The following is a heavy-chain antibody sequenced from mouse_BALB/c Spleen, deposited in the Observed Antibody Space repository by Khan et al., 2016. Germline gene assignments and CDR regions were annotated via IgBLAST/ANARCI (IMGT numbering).Heavy chain of an antibody. CDR2: ISYSGTT. J-gene: IGHJ4*01. CDR1: GYSITSDYA. CDR3: ARWLDAMDY. D-gene: IGHD2-2*01. Sequence: EVQLQESGPGLVKPSQSLSLTCTVTGYSITSDYAWNWIRQFPGNKLEWMGYISYSGTTTYNPSLKSRISITRDTSKNQSFRQLNSLTTEDTATYYCARWLDAMDYWGQGTSVTVSS. V-gene: IGHV3-2*02.